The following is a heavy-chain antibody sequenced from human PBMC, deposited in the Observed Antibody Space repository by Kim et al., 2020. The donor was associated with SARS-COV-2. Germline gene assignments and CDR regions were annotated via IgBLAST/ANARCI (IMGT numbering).Heavy chain of an antibody. CDR3: AKASDLLWFGESNFDY. CDR1: GFTFSSYA. V-gene: IGHV3-23*01. Sequence: GGSLRLSCAASGFTFSSYAMSWVRQAPGKGLEWVSAISGSGGSTYYADSVKGRFTISRDNSKNTLYLQMNSLRAEDTAVYYCAKASDLLWFGESNFDYWGQGTLVTVSS. J-gene: IGHJ4*02. CDR2: ISGSGGST. D-gene: IGHD3-10*01.